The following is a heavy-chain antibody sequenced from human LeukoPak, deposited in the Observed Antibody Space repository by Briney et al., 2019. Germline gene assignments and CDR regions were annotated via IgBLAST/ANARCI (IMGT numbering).Heavy chain of an antibody. D-gene: IGHD2-2*01. V-gene: IGHV1-18*01. CDR1: GYXFTSYG. CDR2: ISAYNGNT. Sequence: GASVKVSCKASGYXFTSYGMSWVRQAPGQGLEWMGWISAYNGNTNYAQKLQGRVTMTTDTSTSTAYMELRSLRSDDTAVYYCARDIVVVPAARSNWFDPWGQGTLVTVSS. J-gene: IGHJ5*02. CDR3: ARDIVVVPAARSNWFDP.